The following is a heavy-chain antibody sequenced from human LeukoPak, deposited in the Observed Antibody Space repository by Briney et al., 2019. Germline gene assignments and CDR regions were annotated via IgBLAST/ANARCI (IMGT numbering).Heavy chain of an antibody. CDR1: GFTFSSYW. D-gene: IGHD6-6*01. V-gene: IGHV3-74*01. CDR2: INSDGTST. CDR3: ASGYSSSSLIPFDY. J-gene: IGHJ4*02. Sequence: PGGSLRLSCAASGFTFSSYWMHWVRQAPGKGLVWVSRINSDGTSTNYADYVKGRFTISRDNAKNTLYLQINSLRAEDTAVYYCASGYSSSSLIPFDYWGQGTLVTVSS.